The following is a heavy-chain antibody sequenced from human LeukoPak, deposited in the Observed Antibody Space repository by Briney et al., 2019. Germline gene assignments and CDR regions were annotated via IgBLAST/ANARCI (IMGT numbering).Heavy chain of an antibody. CDR2: ISDDGNKK. CDR1: GFTFGYYG. J-gene: IGHJ4*02. CDR3: AKDSRNYYLDY. Sequence: GRSLRLSCGASGFTFGYYGMHWVRQAPGKGLEWVAVISDDGNKKYYADSVKGRFTISRDNSKNTVYLQMNSLRAEDSAVYYCAKDSRNYYLDYWGQGTLVTVSS. V-gene: IGHV3-30*18.